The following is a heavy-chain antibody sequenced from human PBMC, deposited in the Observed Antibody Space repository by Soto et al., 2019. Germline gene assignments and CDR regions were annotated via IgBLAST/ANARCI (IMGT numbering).Heavy chain of an antibody. D-gene: IGHD2-2*01. Sequence: QVQLVQSGAEVKNPGASVKVSCKASGYTFTGYAIHWVRQAPGQRLEWMGWINGGNGDTKYSQKFQGRVTISRDTSASTAYMELTSPGTEDTAVYHCARGYCSSTSCQYYFDFWGQGTLVTVSS. J-gene: IGHJ4*02. CDR3: ARGYCSSTSCQYYFDF. CDR2: INGGNGDT. CDR1: GYTFTGYA. V-gene: IGHV1-3*01.